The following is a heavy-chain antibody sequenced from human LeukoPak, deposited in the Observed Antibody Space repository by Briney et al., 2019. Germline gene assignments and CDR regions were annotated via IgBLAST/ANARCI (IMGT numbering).Heavy chain of an antibody. V-gene: IGHV4-61*01. CDR3: ARHIYLYDSRNFQGHCFFYY. CDR2: IYYGGST. Sequence: SETLSHLCSVSCGPFSSVRDHRSWIRQPPGKGLELIGYIYYGGSTNYNPSLKSRVTISVDTSKNQFSLQLSTVTAADTAVYYCARHIYLYDSRNFQGHCFFYYWGRGTLITVSS. J-gene: IGHJ4*02. D-gene: IGHD3-22*01. CDR1: CGPFSSVRDH.